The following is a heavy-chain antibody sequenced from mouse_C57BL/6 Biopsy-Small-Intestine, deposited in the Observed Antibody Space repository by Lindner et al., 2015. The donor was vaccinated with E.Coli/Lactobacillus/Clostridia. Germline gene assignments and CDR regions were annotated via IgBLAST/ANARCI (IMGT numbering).Heavy chain of an antibody. D-gene: IGHD1-1*01. CDR1: GYALSSSW. Sequence: VQLQESGPELVKPGASVKISCKASGYALSSSWMNWVKQRPGKGLEWIGRIYPGDGDTKYNGKFKGKATLTADKSSSTAYMQLSSLTSEDSAVYFCASWGYGSRSWYFDVWGTGTTVTVSS. CDR3: ASWGYGSRSWYFDV. CDR2: IYPGDGDT. V-gene: IGHV1-82*01. J-gene: IGHJ1*03.